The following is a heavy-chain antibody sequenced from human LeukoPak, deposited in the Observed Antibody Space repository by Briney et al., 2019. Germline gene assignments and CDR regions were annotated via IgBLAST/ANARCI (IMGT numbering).Heavy chain of an antibody. Sequence: ASVKVSCKASGYTFSSYGISWVREAPGQGLEWMGWISAYNGNTNYAQKLQGRVTMTTDTSTSTAYMELRSLRSDDTAVYYCARGYYDSSGYSDWFDPWGQGTLVTVSS. CDR3: ARGYYDSSGYSDWFDP. D-gene: IGHD3-22*01. CDR1: GYTFSSYG. J-gene: IGHJ5*02. CDR2: ISAYNGNT. V-gene: IGHV1-18*04.